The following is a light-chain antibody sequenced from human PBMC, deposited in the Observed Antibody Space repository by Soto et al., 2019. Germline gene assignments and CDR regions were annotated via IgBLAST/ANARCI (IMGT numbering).Light chain of an antibody. Sequence: DILMTQSPVSLVVSLGEMATIKCKSSQSLVHRSNNKNYLTWYQQKPGPPPKLLIYWASARESGVPDRFTGSGSGSDVTLSISSLQAEDVATYSCQPYYHGLSLTVGGGPKVELK. V-gene: IGKV4-1*01. J-gene: IGKJ4*01. CDR1: QSLVHRSNNKNY. CDR2: WAS. CDR3: QPYYHGLSLT.